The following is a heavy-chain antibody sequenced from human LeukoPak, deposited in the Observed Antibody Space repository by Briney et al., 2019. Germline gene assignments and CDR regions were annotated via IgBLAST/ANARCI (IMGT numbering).Heavy chain of an antibody. D-gene: IGHD2-15*01. J-gene: IGHJ6*03. CDR3: ATLCCGSYYMDV. CDR2: IIPIFGTA. V-gene: IGHV1-69*06. Sequence: SVKVSCKASGHTFTSYAISWVRQAPGQGLEWMGGIIPIFGTANYAQKFQGRVTITADKSTSTAYMELSSLRSEDTAVYYCATLCCGSYYMDVWGKGTTVTVSS. CDR1: GHTFTSYA.